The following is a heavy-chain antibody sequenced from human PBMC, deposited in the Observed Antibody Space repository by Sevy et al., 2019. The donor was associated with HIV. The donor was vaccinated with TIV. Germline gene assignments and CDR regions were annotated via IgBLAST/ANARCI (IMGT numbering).Heavy chain of an antibody. V-gene: IGHV3-30*18. CDR3: AKEGYYYDSRSSDWFDP. CDR1: GFNFSPYA. D-gene: IGHD3-22*01. Sequence: GGSLRLSCAASGFNFSPYAMHWVRQGPGKGLEWVATVSSDGTTRSYVHSIKGRFSLPRDNSKNTLYLQMNNLTPEDTAVYYCAKEGYYYDSRSSDWFDPWGPGALVTVSS. CDR2: VSSDGTTR. J-gene: IGHJ5*02.